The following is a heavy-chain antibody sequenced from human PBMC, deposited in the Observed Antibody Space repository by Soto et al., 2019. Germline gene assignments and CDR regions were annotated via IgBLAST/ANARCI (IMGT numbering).Heavy chain of an antibody. D-gene: IGHD6-13*01. V-gene: IGHV4-30-4*01. CDR2: IYYSGST. CDR1: GGSISSGDYY. Sequence: PSETLSLTCTVSGGSISSGDYYWSWIRQPPGKGLEWIGYIYYSGSTYYNPSLKSRVTISVDTSKNQFSLKLSSVTAADTAVYYCARGDSSSSEGYYFDYWGQGTLVTVSS. J-gene: IGHJ4*02. CDR3: ARGDSSSSEGYYFDY.